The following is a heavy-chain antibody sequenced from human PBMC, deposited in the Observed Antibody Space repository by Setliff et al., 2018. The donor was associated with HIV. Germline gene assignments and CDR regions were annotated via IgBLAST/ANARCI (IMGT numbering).Heavy chain of an antibody. J-gene: IGHJ4*02. CDR3: ALAGRAVYY. Sequence: PGGSLRLSCAASGFTVSSHYMSWVRQAPGKGLVWVSRINSDGSSTSYADSVKGRFTISRDNAKNTLYLQMNGLRAEDTAVYYCALAGRAVYYWGQGTLVTVSS. D-gene: IGHD6-19*01. V-gene: IGHV3-74*01. CDR1: GFTVSSHY. CDR2: INSDGSST.